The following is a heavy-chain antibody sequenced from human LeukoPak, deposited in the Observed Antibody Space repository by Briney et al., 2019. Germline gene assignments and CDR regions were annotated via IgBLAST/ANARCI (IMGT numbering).Heavy chain of an antibody. CDR3: ARLDYSGSFYFDY. Sequence: GGSLRLSCAASGFTVSSNYMSWVRQAPGKGLEWVSVIYSGGSTYYADSVKGRLTISRDNSKNTLYLQMNSLRAEDTAVYYCARLDYSGSFYFDYWGQGTLVTVSS. CDR1: GFTVSSNY. CDR2: IYSGGST. J-gene: IGHJ4*02. V-gene: IGHV3-53*01. D-gene: IGHD1-26*01.